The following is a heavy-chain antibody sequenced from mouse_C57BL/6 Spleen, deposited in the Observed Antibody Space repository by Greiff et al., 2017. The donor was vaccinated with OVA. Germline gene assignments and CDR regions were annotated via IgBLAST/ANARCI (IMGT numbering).Heavy chain of an antibody. V-gene: IGHV1-5*01. D-gene: IGHD2-5*01. J-gene: IGHJ3*01. CDR1: GYTFTSYW. Sequence: EVQLQQSGTVLARPGASVKMSCKTSGYTFTSYWMHWVKQRPGQGLEWIGAIYPGNSDTSYNQKFKGKAKLTAVTSASTAYMELSSLTNEDSAVYYCILYYSNYVGFAYWGQGTLVTVSA. CDR3: ILYYSNYVGFAY. CDR2: IYPGNSDT.